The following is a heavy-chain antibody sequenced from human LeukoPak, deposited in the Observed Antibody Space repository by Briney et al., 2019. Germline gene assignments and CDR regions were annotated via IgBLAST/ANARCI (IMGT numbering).Heavy chain of an antibody. CDR3: ARKIAARRIYFDY. CDR1: GYTFTGYY. CDR2: ISAYNGNT. Sequence: ASVKVSCKASGYTFTGYYMHWVRQAPGQGLEWMGWISAYNGNTNYAQKLQGRVTMTTDTSTSTAYMELRSLRSDDTAVYYCARKIAARRIYFDYWGQGTLVTVSS. V-gene: IGHV1-18*04. D-gene: IGHD6-6*01. J-gene: IGHJ4*02.